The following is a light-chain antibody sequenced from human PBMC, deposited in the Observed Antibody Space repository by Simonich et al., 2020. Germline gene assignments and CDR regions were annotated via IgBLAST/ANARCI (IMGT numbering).Light chain of an antibody. J-gene: IGLJ2*01. CDR1: SSDVGGYNY. CDR3: CSYAGSSTVV. Sequence: QSALTQPRSVSGSPGQSVTISCTGTSSDVGGYNYVSWYQQHPGKAPKLMIYDVSKRPAGVPDRCSGSKSGNTASLTISGLQAEDEADYYCCSYAGSSTVVFGGGTKLTVL. CDR2: DVS. V-gene: IGLV2-11*01.